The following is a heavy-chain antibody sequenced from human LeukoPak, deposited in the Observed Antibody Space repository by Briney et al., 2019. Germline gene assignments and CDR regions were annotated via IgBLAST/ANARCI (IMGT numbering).Heavy chain of an antibody. D-gene: IGHD5-12*01. CDR2: ISGSSHIT. V-gene: IGHV3-23*01. CDR3: GKYLQPSGFPYALDT. CDR1: GLTFSISA. J-gene: IGHJ3*02. Sequence: GGSLRLSVSASGLTFSISAMGWARPGPVGGLEWVASISGSSHITTYTDSLKGRFTISRDNSKNTLYLQINSLRDDDTALYYCGKYLQPSGFPYALDTWGQGTMVTVSS.